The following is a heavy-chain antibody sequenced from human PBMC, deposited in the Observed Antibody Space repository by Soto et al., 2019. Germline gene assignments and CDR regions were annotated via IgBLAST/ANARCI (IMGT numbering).Heavy chain of an antibody. CDR2: ISGTSDAA. V-gene: IGHV3-23*01. J-gene: IGHJ4*02. D-gene: IGHD2-15*01. CDR3: AKDRIVVVVAATLFDY. CDR1: GFPFSTSA. Sequence: EVQLLESGGGLVQPGGSLRLSCAASGFPFSTSAMNWVRQAPGKGLEWVSIISGTSDAAYYAESVKGRFTSSRDNSKNTLYLQMNSLRAEDTAVYYCAKDRIVVVVAATLFDYWGQGTLVTVSS.